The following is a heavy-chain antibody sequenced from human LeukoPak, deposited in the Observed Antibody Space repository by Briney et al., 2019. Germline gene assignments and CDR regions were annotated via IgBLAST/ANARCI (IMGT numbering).Heavy chain of an antibody. Sequence: GSLRLSCAASGFTFSSYRKNWVRQAPGKGLEWVSSISSSSSCIYYADSVKGRFTISRDNAKNSLYLQMHSLRGEDTGVYYCARDYRWSGEQLVGGVNYWGQGTLVTVSS. CDR2: ISSSSSCI. J-gene: IGHJ4*02. V-gene: IGHV3-21*01. D-gene: IGHD6-13*01. CDR1: GFTFSSYR. CDR3: ARDYRWSGEQLVGGVNY.